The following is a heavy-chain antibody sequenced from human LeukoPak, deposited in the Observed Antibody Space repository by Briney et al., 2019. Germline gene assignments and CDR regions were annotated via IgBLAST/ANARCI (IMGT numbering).Heavy chain of an antibody. D-gene: IGHD3-10*01. J-gene: IGHJ4*02. CDR1: GGSIISSSYY. CDR3: ARGGPWFGVYFDY. Sequence: SETLSLTCIVSGGSIISSSYYWGWIRQPPGKGLEWIGSIYYSGNTDYNPSLKSRVTISVETSKNQFSLKLSSVTAADTAVYYCARGGPWFGVYFDYWGQGTLVTVSS. CDR2: IYYSGNT. V-gene: IGHV4-39*07.